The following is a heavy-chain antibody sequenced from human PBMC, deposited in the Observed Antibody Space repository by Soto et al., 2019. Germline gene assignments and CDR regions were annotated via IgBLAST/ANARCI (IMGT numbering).Heavy chain of an antibody. V-gene: IGHV3-23*01. CDR3: ASFRTTWDYYYGMDV. Sequence: EVQLLESGGGLVQPGGSLRLSCAASGFTFSSYAMSWVRQAPGKGLEWVSAISGSGGSTYYADSVKGRFTISRDNSKNTLYLQMNRLRAEDTAVYYCASFRTTWDYYYGMDVWGQGTTVTVSS. J-gene: IGHJ6*02. CDR1: GFTFSSYA. D-gene: IGHD1-7*01. CDR2: ISGSGGST.